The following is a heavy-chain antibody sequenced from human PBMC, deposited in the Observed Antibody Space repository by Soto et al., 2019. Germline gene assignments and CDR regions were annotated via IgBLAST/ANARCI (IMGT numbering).Heavy chain of an antibody. CDR3: AKWSGGYSFDY. CDR2: ISYDGSNK. CDR1: GFTFSSFG. V-gene: IGHV3-30*18. J-gene: IGHJ4*02. D-gene: IGHD3-10*01. Sequence: QVQLVESGGGVVQPGRSLTLSCAASGFTFSSFGMHWVRQAPGKGLEWVAVISYDGSNKQYGDSVAGRFTISRDNSRDTLHLQMNSLREDDTAVYYCAKWSGGYSFDYWGQGILVTVSS.